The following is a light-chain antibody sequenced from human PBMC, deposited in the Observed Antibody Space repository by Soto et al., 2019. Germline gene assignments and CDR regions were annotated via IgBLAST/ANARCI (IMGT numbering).Light chain of an antibody. CDR3: QQRNVWPPIT. Sequence: DIQLTQSPSFLSPSIGESVTITCRASQVISTSLAWYQVKPGKAPKLLIYAASTLESGVPSRFSATVSGTEFSLTITSLEPEDFAVYYCQQRNVWPPITFGHGTRL. CDR2: AAS. V-gene: IGKV1-9*01. CDR1: QVISTS. J-gene: IGKJ5*01.